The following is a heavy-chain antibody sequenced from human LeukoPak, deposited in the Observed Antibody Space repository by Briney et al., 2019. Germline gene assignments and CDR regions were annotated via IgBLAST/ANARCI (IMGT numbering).Heavy chain of an antibody. V-gene: IGHV3-23*01. J-gene: IGHJ4*02. CDR3: AKGDYGDYRPPPDY. CDR2: ISAGGGST. Sequence: PGGSLRLSCAASGFTFSTYALSWVRQAPGKGLEGVSGISAGGGSTYYADSVKGRFTISRDNSKNTLYLQMNSLRAEDTAVYYCAKGDYGDYRPPPDYWGQGTLVTVSS. D-gene: IGHD4-17*01. CDR1: GFTFSTYA.